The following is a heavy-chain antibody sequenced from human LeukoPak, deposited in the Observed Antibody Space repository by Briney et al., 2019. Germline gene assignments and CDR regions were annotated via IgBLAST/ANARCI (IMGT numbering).Heavy chain of an antibody. CDR2: ISGSGNIT. V-gene: IGHV3-23*01. J-gene: IGHJ5*02. CDR1: GFTFSSYA. D-gene: IGHD2-21*02. Sequence: GGSLRLSCAASGFTFSSYAMTWVRQAPGKGLEWVSGISGSGNITHYADSVKGRFTISRDNSKNTLYMEMNNLKSEDTAVYFCAKVGLFGVTAVYNWFDLWGQGTLVTVSS. CDR3: AKVGLFGVTAVYNWFDL.